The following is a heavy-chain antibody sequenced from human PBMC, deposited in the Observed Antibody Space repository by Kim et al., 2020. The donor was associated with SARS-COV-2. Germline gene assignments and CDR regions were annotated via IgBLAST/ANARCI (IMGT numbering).Heavy chain of an antibody. CDR2: IYYTGTT. CDR3: ARHGCTGGFCYFDT. V-gene: IGHV4-39*01. J-gene: IGHJ5*02. Sequence: SETLSLTCTVSGGSISSSAYYWGWIRQPPGKGLEWIGSIYYTGTTYYNPSLKSRVTTSIDTSKNQFSLKLTSVTDATVYYCARHGCTGGFCYFDTWGQRTLVTVSS. CDR1: GGSISSSAYY. D-gene: IGHD2-8*02.